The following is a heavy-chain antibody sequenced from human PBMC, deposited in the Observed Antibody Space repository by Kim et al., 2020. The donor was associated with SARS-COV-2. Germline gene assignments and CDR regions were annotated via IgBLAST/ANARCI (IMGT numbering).Heavy chain of an antibody. CDR3: ARGPGGGIAVAGALSFENYYDYGMDD. Sequence: GGSLRLSCAASGFTFSSYSMNWVRQAPGKGLEWVSSISSSSSYIYYADSVKGRFTISRDNAKNSLYLQMNSLRAEDTAVYYCARGPGGGIAVAGALSFENYYDYGMDDWGQGTTVTVSS. J-gene: IGHJ6*02. CDR1: GFTFSSYS. V-gene: IGHV3-21*01. D-gene: IGHD6-19*01. CDR2: ISSSSSYI.